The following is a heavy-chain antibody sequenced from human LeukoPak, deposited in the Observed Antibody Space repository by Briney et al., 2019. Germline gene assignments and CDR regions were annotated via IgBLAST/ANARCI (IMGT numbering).Heavy chain of an antibody. V-gene: IGHV1-69*04. CDR2: IIPILGIA. CDR3: ARGGITMIVEYFQH. Sequence: SVKVSCKASGGTFSSYAISWVRQAPGQGLEWMGRIIPILGIANYAQKFQGRVTITADKSTSTAYMELSSLRSEDTAVYYCARGGITMIVEYFQHWGQGTLVTVSS. J-gene: IGHJ1*01. CDR1: GGTFSSYA. D-gene: IGHD3-22*01.